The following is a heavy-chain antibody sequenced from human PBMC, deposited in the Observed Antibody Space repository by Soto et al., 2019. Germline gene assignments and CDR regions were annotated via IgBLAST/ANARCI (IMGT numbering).Heavy chain of an antibody. D-gene: IGHD5-18*01. CDR1: GGSISSYY. CDR2: ISYSGST. CDR3: ARGRGDTAMAWYY. Sequence: QVQLQESGPGLVKPSETLSLTCTVSGGSISSYYWSWIRQSPGKGLEWIGYISYSGSTKYNPSLKSRVTIAVDTSKTQFSMKLSSVTAAATAVYYCARGRGDTAMAWYYWGQGTLVTVSS. V-gene: IGHV4-59*01. J-gene: IGHJ4*02.